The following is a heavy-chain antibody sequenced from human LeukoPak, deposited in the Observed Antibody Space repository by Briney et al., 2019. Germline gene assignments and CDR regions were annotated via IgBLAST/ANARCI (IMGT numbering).Heavy chain of an antibody. D-gene: IGHD3-9*01. J-gene: IGHJ4*02. CDR3: ARDGILTGYDY. CDR2: IYYSGST. Sequence: SSETLSLTCTVSGGSINSYYWSWIRQPPGKGLEWIGYIYYSGSTNYNPSLKSRVTISVDTSKNQFSLRLSSVTAADTAVYYCARDGILTGYDYWGQGTLVTVSS. V-gene: IGHV4-59*01. CDR1: GGSINSYY.